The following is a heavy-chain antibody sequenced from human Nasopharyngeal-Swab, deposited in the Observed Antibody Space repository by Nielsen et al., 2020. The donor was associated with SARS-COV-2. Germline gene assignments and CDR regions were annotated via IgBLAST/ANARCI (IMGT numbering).Heavy chain of an antibody. V-gene: IGHV4-31*03. D-gene: IGHD3-22*01. CDR2: IYYSGST. Sequence: SETLSLTCTVSGGSISSGGYYWSWTRQHPGKGLEWIGYIYYSGSTYYNPSLKSRVTISVDTSKNQFSLKLSSVTAADTAVYYCARYYYDSSGYLPPYYYYGMDVWGQGTTVTVSS. CDR1: GGSISSGGYY. CDR3: ARYYYDSSGYLPPYYYYGMDV. J-gene: IGHJ6*02.